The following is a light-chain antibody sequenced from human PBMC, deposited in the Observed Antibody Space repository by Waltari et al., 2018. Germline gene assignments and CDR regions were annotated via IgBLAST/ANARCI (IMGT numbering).Light chain of an antibody. V-gene: IGKV2-28*01. Sequence: EMVLTQSPLFLPVTPGEPASISCRSSQSLLHSNGYNYLDWYLQKPGQSTQLLIYLVSTRVSGVPDRFSGSGSGTDFTLRRNRVEAEDVGVYYCMQALQTPRTFGQGTKLEIK. CDR2: LVS. CDR3: MQALQTPRT. J-gene: IGKJ2*01. CDR1: QSLLHSNGYNY.